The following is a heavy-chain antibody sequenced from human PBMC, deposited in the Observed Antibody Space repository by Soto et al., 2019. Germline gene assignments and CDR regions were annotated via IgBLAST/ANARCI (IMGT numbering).Heavy chain of an antibody. D-gene: IGHD2-2*01. CDR1: GGSISNYY. V-gene: IGHV4-34*01. CDR3: ARDLPAANYYYYGMDV. J-gene: IGHJ6*02. Sequence: SETLSLTCTVSGGSISNYYWSWIRQPPGKGLEWIGEINHSGSTNYNPSLKSRVTISVDTSKNQFSLKLSSVTAADTAVYYCARDLPAANYYYYGMDVWGQGTTVTVSS. CDR2: INHSGST.